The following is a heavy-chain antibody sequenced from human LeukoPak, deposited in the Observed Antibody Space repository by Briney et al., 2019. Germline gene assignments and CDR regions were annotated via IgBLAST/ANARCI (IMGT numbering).Heavy chain of an antibody. D-gene: IGHD6-19*01. CDR1: RFTFSSYA. CDR3: AKDPVVYHGGSGWHYFDY. J-gene: IGHJ4*02. V-gene: IGHV3-23*01. Sequence: PGGTLRLFCAASRFTFSSYAMSWVRQAPGRGLEWGATIGGTGDRTYYADSVKGRFTISRDNSMDTLFLQMNSLKGEDTAVYYCAKDPVVYHGGSGWHYFDYWGQGTLVTVSS. CDR2: IGGTGDRT.